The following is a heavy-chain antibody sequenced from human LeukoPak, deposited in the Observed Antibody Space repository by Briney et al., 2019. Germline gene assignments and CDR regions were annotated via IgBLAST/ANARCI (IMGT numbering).Heavy chain of an antibody. CDR2: IYSGGAT. D-gene: IGHD6-19*01. Sequence: GGSLRLSCAASGFTVSSNFMTWVRQPPGKGLEWVSLIYSGGATHYADSVKGRFAISRDNSENILYLQMNSLRAEDTAVYYCATGYSSVYYFDYWGQGTLVTVSS. CDR1: GFTVSSNF. CDR3: ATGYSSVYYFDY. J-gene: IGHJ4*02. V-gene: IGHV3-66*01.